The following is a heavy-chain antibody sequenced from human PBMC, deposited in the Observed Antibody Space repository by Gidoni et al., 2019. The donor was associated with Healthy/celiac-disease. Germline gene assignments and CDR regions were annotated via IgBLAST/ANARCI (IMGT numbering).Heavy chain of an antibody. Sequence: QVQLVQSGAEGKKPGASVKVSCKASGGTFSSYAISWVRQAPGQGLEWMGRIIPILGIANYAQKFQGRVTITADKSTSTAYMELSSLRSEDTAVYYCAMYYYDSSGYFGYWGQGTLVTVSS. D-gene: IGHD3-22*01. J-gene: IGHJ4*02. CDR3: AMYYYDSSGYFGY. V-gene: IGHV1-69*04. CDR2: IIPILGIA. CDR1: GGTFSSYA.